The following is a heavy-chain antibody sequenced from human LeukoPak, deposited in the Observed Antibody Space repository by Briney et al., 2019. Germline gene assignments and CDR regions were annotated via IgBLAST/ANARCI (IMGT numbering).Heavy chain of an antibody. CDR3: ARTHDYGPYYYYYYMDV. CDR1: GFTFSSYA. CDR2: MSYDGSNK. Sequence: GGSLRLSCAASGFTFSSYAMHWVRQAPGKGLEWVAVMSYDGSNKYYADSVKGRFTISRDNSKNTLYLQMNSLRAEDTAEYYCARTHDYGPYYYYYYMDVWGKGTTVTVSS. D-gene: IGHD4-17*01. J-gene: IGHJ6*03. V-gene: IGHV3-30*01.